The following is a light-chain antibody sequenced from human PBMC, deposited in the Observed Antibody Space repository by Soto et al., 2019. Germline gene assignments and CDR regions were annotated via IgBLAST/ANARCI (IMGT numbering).Light chain of an antibody. CDR3: SSFTSNRIYV. Sequence: QSLLTQPTSVCGSPGQSITISCTGNHNDIGTYDYVFWYQQHPGRAPRLLIHGVTTRPSGISDRFSASKSGLTASLTISGLQPEDEADYYCSSFTSNRIYVVGPGSKVTVL. V-gene: IGLV2-14*03. CDR2: GVT. J-gene: IGLJ1*01. CDR1: HNDIGTYDY.